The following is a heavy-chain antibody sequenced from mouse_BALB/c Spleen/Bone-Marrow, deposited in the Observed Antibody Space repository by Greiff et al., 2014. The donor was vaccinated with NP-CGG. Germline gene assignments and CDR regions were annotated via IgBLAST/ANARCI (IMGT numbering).Heavy chain of an antibody. CDR2: IGPANGNT. D-gene: IGHD1-2*01. CDR1: GFNIKDTY. V-gene: IGHV14-3*02. CDR3: ARGGTTATWYFDV. J-gene: IGHJ1*01. Sequence: EVKLVESGAELVKPGASVKLSCTASGFNIKDTYMHWVKQRPEQGLEWIGRIGPANGNTKYDPKFQGKATITADTSSNTAYLQLSSLTSEDTAVYYCARGGTTATWYFDVWGAGTTVTVSS.